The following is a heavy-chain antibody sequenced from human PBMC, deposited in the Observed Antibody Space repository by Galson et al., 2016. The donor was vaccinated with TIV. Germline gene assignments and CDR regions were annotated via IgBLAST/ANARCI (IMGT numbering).Heavy chain of an antibody. Sequence: SLRLSCAASGFTFGTYTMNWVRLTPGKGLEWVASISGNSRYIYYTDSLMGRFTISRDNSKNLLSLHMNSLGVEDTAIYYCAREPTVFRVLSGLDSWGPGTLVTVSS. CDR3: AREPTVFRVLSGLDS. J-gene: IGHJ4*02. CDR2: ISGNSRYI. D-gene: IGHD3-3*01. CDR1: GFTFGTYT. V-gene: IGHV3-21*06.